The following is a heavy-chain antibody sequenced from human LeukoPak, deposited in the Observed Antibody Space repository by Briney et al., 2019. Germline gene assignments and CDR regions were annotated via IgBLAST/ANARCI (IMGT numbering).Heavy chain of an antibody. CDR1: GFTVSSNY. J-gene: IGHJ4*02. Sequence: PGGSLRLSCAASGFTVSSNYMSWVRQAPGKGLEWVSVTYYADSVKSRFTISRDNSKNTLYLQMNSLRAEDTAVYYCARGGLRVVDYFDYWGQGTLVTVSS. CDR3: ARGGLRVVDYFDY. V-gene: IGHV3-66*02. D-gene: IGHD3-3*01. CDR2: T.